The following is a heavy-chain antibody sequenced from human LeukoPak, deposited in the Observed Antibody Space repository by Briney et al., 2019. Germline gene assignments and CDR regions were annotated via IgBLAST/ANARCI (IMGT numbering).Heavy chain of an antibody. CDR1: AFTFSNYG. Sequence: GGSLRLSCAASAFTFSNYGMHWVRQAPGKGLEWVAVVSYAGSTTYYADSVKGRFTISRDNSKNTLYLQMNSLRAEDTAVYYCAKEPIPMAGGYYFDYWGQGTLVT. J-gene: IGHJ4*02. CDR2: VSYAGSTT. V-gene: IGHV3-30*18. CDR3: AKEPIPMAGGYYFDY. D-gene: IGHD6-19*01.